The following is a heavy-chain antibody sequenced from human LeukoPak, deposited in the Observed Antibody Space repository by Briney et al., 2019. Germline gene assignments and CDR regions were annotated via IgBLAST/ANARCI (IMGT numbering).Heavy chain of an antibody. CDR2: IKQDGSEK. Sequence: GGSLRLSCVASGFTFSSYWMSWVRQAPGKGLEWVANIKQDGSEKSYVVSVKGRFTISRDNAKNSLYLQMNSLRAEDTAVYYCARWAVAGTNYFDYWGQGTLVTVSS. CDR1: GFTFSSYW. CDR3: ARWAVAGTNYFDY. D-gene: IGHD6-19*01. V-gene: IGHV3-7*01. J-gene: IGHJ4*02.